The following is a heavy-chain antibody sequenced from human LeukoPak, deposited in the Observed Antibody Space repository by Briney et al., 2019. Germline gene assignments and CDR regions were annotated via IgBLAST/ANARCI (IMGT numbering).Heavy chain of an antibody. CDR3: ARQGTSGWFDTFDM. D-gene: IGHD6-19*01. CDR1: GFAFGSYV. J-gene: IGHJ3*02. Sequence: GGSLRLSCAASGFAFGSYVMNWVRQAPGKGLEWVSFISSSSSSIKYADSVKGRFTISRDNAKNSLYLQVNTLRAEDTAVYYCARQGTSGWFDTFDMWGQGTMVTVSS. CDR2: ISSSSSSI. V-gene: IGHV3-21*01.